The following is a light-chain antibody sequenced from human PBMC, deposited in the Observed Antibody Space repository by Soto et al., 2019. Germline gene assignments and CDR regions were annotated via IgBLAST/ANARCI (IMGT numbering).Light chain of an antibody. J-gene: IGLJ1*01. Sequence: QSALTQPRSVSGSPGQSVTISCTGTSSDVGGYNYVSWYQQHPGKAPKLMIYDVSQRPSGVPDRFSGSKSGNTASLTISGLQAEDEAEYYCCSYAVSYSLYVFGTGTKLTVL. CDR3: CSYAVSYSLYV. CDR2: DVS. CDR1: SSDVGGYNY. V-gene: IGLV2-11*01.